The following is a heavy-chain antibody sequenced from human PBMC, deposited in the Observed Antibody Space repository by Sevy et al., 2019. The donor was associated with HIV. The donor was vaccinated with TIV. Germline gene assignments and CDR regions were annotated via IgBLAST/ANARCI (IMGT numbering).Heavy chain of an antibody. CDR1: GFTFSDHY. V-gene: IGHV3-72*01. D-gene: IGHD3-10*01. J-gene: IGHJ4*02. CDR2: IRNKANSDTT. Sequence: GGSLRLSCAASGFTFSDHYMDWVRQAPGKGLEWVGRIRNKANSDTTEYAASVKGRFTISRDDSKNSLYLQINSLKTEDTAAYYCARVPTYGSVTYFLDYWGQGSLVTVSS. CDR3: ARVPTYGSVTYFLDY.